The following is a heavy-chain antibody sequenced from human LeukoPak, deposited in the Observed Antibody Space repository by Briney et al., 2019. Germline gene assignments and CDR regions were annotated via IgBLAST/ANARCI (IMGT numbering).Heavy chain of an antibody. CDR2: INPSGGST. J-gene: IGHJ5*02. Sequence: ASVKVSCKASGYTFTSYYMHWVRQAPGQGLEWMGIINPSGGSTSYAQKFQGRVTMTRDTSTSTVYMELSSLRSDDTAVYYCARSCSGGSCNYNWFDPWGQGTLVTVSS. V-gene: IGHV1-46*01. D-gene: IGHD2-15*01. CDR3: ARSCSGGSCNYNWFDP. CDR1: GYTFTSYY.